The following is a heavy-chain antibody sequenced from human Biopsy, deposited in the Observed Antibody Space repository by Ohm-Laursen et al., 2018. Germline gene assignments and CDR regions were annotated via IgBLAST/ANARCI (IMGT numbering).Heavy chain of an antibody. Sequence: SETLSLTCTVSGGSIGSFFWSWIRQPPGKGLEWIGYIYYSGSTNYNPSLRSRFTISVDRSKNQFSLELSSVTAADTAVYYCARVGAGAPSIDYFDYWGQGALVTVSS. CDR1: GGSIGSFF. J-gene: IGHJ4*02. D-gene: IGHD1-26*01. CDR2: IYYSGST. V-gene: IGHV4-59*01. CDR3: ARVGAGAPSIDYFDY.